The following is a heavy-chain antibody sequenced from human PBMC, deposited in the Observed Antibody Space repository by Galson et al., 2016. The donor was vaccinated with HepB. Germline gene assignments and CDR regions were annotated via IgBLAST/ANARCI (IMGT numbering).Heavy chain of an antibody. Sequence: SLRLSCAASGFIFSSYNMNWVRQAPGKGLEWVSSISSSGRYIYYAGSVKGRFTISRDNAENSLYLQMNSLRAEDTAVYYCARDVWAARTDYYAMDVWGQGTTVTVSS. J-gene: IGHJ6*02. D-gene: IGHD6-6*01. CDR1: GFIFSSYN. V-gene: IGHV3-21*01. CDR2: ISSSGRYI. CDR3: ARDVWAARTDYYAMDV.